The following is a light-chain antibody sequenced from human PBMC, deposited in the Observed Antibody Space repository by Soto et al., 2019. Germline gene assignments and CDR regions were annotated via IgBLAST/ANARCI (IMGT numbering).Light chain of an antibody. J-gene: IGLJ3*02. CDR3: QSYASSLSGWV. CDR2: GNS. V-gene: IGLV1-40*01. CDR1: SSNIGAGYD. Sequence: QSVLTQPPSASGAPGQRVTISCTETSSNIGAGYDVHWYQQLPGTAPKLLIYGNSNRPSGVPDRFSGSKSGTSASLAITGLQAEDEADYYCQSYASSLSGWVFGGGTKLTVL.